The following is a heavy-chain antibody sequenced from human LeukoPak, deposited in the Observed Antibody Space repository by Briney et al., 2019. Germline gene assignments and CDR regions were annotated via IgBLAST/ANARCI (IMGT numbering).Heavy chain of an antibody. V-gene: IGHV3-33*01. CDR1: GFTFSSYG. Sequence: GGSLRLSCAASGFTFSSYGMHWVRQAPGKGLEWVAAIWYDGSNKYYADSVKGRFTISRDNSKNTLYLQMNSLRAEDTAVYYCARDRYSSSSPFDYWGQGTLVTVSS. D-gene: IGHD6-6*01. CDR3: ARDRYSSSSPFDY. CDR2: IWYDGSNK. J-gene: IGHJ4*02.